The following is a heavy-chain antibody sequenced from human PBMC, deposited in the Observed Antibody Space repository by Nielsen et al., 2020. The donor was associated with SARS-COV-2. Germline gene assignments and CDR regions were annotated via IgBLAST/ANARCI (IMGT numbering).Heavy chain of an antibody. D-gene: IGHD6-6*01. CDR3: VKDKYSSASGGFGMDV. CDR2: ISSSSSYI. Sequence: GESLKISCAASGFTFSSYSMNWVRQAPGKGLEWVSSISSSSSYIYYADSMKGRFTISRDNSKSTLYLQMNSLRTEDTAVYYCVKDKYSSASGGFGMDVWGQGTTVTVSS. V-gene: IGHV3-21*01. CDR1: GFTFSSYS. J-gene: IGHJ6*02.